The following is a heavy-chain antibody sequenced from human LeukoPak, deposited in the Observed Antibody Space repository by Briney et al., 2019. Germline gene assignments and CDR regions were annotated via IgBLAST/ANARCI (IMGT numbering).Heavy chain of an antibody. CDR2: TNNEGTIK. Sequence: GGSLRLSCAASGFTFSNYWMHCVRQAPGKGLVWVSFTNNEGTIKEYAGSVKGRFTISRDNAKNTLYLEMNSLSAEDTAVYYCARGSSGFDYWGQGSLVTVSS. J-gene: IGHJ4*02. CDR3: ARGSSGFDY. D-gene: IGHD3-22*01. V-gene: IGHV3-74*03. CDR1: GFTFSNYW.